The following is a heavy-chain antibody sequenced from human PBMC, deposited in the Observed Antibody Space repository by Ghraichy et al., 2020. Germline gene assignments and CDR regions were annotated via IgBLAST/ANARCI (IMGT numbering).Heavy chain of an antibody. CDR1: GGSISSYY. CDR2: IYYSGST. D-gene: IGHD3-16*01. J-gene: IGHJ4*02. Sequence: SETLSLTCTVSGGSISSYYWSWIRQPPGKGLEWIGYIYYSGSTNYNPSLKSRVTISVDTSKNQFSLKLSSVTAADTAVYYCARDLITFGGVTHYFDYWGQGTLVTVSS. V-gene: IGHV4-59*01. CDR3: ARDLITFGGVTHYFDY.